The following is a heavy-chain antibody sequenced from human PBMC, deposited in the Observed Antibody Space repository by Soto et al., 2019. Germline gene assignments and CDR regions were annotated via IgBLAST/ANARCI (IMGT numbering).Heavy chain of an antibody. Sequence: ASVKVSCKASGYTFTGYYMHWVRQAPGQGLEWMGWINPNSGGTNYAQKFQGWVTMTRDTSISTAYMELSRLRSDDTAVYYCARENWDYDIWTGYSPLSWGMDVWGQGPRVTAS. CDR3: ARENWDYDIWTGYSPLSWGMDV. CDR2: INPNSGGT. D-gene: IGHD3-9*01. J-gene: IGHJ6*02. CDR1: GYTFTGYY. V-gene: IGHV1-2*04.